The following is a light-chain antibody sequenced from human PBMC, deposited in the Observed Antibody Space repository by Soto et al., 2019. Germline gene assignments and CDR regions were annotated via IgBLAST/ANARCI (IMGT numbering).Light chain of an antibody. V-gene: IGLV1-44*01. J-gene: IGLJ1*01. CDR2: SNN. CDR1: NSNIGSNT. CDR3: AAWDDSLNGFYV. Sequence: QSVLTQPPSASGTPGQRVTISCSGNNSNIGSNTVDWYQQLPGTAPKLLIYSNNQRPSGVPDRFSGSKSGTSASLAISGLQSEDEADYYCAAWDDSLNGFYVFGPGTKVTVL.